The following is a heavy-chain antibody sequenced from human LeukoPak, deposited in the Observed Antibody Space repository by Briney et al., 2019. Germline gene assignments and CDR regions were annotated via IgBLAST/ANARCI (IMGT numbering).Heavy chain of an antibody. Sequence: GGSLRLSCEASGFALNNHIMSWVRQAPGKGLELVSQISISSSTTYYRDSVKGRFSISRDNSKNSLYLQMNSLRVEDTAVYYCARDGTVRGKNGCLDYWGQGTLVTVSS. D-gene: IGHD3-10*01. CDR3: ARDGTVRGKNGCLDY. V-gene: IGHV3-48*04. CDR2: ISISSSTT. CDR1: GFALNNHI. J-gene: IGHJ4*02.